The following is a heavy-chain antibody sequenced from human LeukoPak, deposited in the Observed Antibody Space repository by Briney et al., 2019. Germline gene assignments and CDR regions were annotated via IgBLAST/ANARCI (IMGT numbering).Heavy chain of an antibody. J-gene: IGHJ4*02. V-gene: IGHV3-23*01. D-gene: IGHD7-27*01. CDR3: AKDGGLWVSAHWGDS. Sequence: GGSLRLSCTASGFTFSSYTRTWVRQAPGKGLKWVSTMTTGDGDTYYADSVKGRFTVSRDDSKNTLYLQMNSLSADDTAVYYCAKDGGLWVSAHWGDSWGRGTLVTVSS. CDR1: GFTFSSYT. CDR2: MTTGDGDT.